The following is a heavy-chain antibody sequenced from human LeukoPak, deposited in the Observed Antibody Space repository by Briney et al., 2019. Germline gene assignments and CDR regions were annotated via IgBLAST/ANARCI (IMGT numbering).Heavy chain of an antibody. J-gene: IGHJ3*02. V-gene: IGHV4-38-2*02. Sequence: SETLSLTCTVSGYSISSGYYWGWIRQPPGKGLEWIGSIYHSGSTYYNPSLKSRVTISVDTSKNQFSLKLSSVTAADTAVYYCARADPPNLLWFGESSTRKAFDIWGQGTMVTVSS. CDR2: IYHSGST. CDR1: GYSISSGYY. D-gene: IGHD3-10*01. CDR3: ARADPPNLLWFGESSTRKAFDI.